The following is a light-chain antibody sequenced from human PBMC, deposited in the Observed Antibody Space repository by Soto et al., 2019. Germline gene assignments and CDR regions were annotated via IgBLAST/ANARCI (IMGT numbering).Light chain of an antibody. V-gene: IGKV1-39*01. Sequence: IQLTQSPSSLSASVGDRVTITCRTSQNVNRYLNWYQEQPGKAPKLLIYAASILQSGVPSRFSGSGSGTDFTLAISSLHTEDFTTYYCQQSYGIPQTFGPGTKVDIK. CDR2: AAS. CDR1: QNVNRY. J-gene: IGKJ1*01. CDR3: QQSYGIPQT.